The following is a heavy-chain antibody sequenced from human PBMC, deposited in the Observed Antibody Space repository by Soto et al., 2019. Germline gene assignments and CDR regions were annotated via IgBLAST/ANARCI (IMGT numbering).Heavy chain of an antibody. CDR2: ISGGGDST. CDR1: GFTFSNFA. CDR3: AKDFGRRYYEEFDY. J-gene: IGHJ4*02. V-gene: IGHV3-23*01. Sequence: EVQLLESGGGLVQPGESLRLSCAASGFTFSNFAMSWVRQAPGKGLEWVSDISGGGDSTYYAGSVKGRFTISRDNSKNTLYLQMYNLRAEDTALYYCAKDFGRRYYEEFDYWGQGTLVTVSS. D-gene: IGHD1-26*01.